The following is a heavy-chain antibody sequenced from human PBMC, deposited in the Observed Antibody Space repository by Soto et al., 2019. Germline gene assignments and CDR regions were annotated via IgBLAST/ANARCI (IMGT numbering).Heavy chain of an antibody. CDR1: GFTFCSYA. V-gene: IGHV3-30-3*01. D-gene: IGHD3-9*01. Sequence: PGGSLRLTPAPSGFTFCSYAMHWVRQAPGKGLEWVAVISYDGSNKYYADSVKGRFTISRDNSKNTLYLQMNSLRAEDTAVYYCARGRSVLRFFASLFYCFDPWRQGNPVT. CDR2: ISYDGSNK. J-gene: IGHJ5*02. CDR3: ARGRSVLRFFASLFYCFDP.